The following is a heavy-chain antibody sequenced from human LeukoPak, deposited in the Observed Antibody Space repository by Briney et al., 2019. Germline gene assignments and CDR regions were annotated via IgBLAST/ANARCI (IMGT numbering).Heavy chain of an antibody. V-gene: IGHV4-61*08. Sequence: PSETLSLTCTVSGGSISSGGYYWSCIRQHPGKGLEWIGYIYYSGSTNYNPSLKSRVTISVDTSKNQFSLKLSSVTAADTAVYYCARMGRRDSKGWSYHAIGYYYGMDVWGQGTTVTVSS. CDR1: GGSISSGGYY. CDR2: IYYSGST. CDR3: ARMGRRDSKGWSYHAIGYYYGMDV. J-gene: IGHJ6*02. D-gene: IGHD1-26*01.